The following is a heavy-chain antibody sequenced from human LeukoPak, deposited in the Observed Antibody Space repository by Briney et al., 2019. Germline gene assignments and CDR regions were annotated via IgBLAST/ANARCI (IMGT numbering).Heavy chain of an antibody. V-gene: IGHV3-48*04. CDR2: ISSTSGSI. Sequence: GGSLRLSCAASGFTFSSYSMNWVRQAPGKGLEWVSYISSTSGSIYYADSVKGRFTISRDNAKNSLFLQMNSLRAEDTAVYYCAKEAGQDYGALDAFDVWGQGTMVTVSS. CDR3: AKEAGQDYGALDAFDV. D-gene: IGHD4-17*01. CDR1: GFTFSSYS. J-gene: IGHJ3*01.